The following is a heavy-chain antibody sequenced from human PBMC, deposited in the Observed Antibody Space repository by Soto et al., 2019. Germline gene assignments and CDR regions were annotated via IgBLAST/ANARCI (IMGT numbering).Heavy chain of an antibody. CDR3: AKDLVSGAYDYYFDY. V-gene: IGHV4-39*07. CDR1: GGSISSSSYY. CDR2: IYYSGST. J-gene: IGHJ4*02. Sequence: SETLSLTCTVSGGSISSSSYYWGWIRQPPGKGLEWIGSIYYSGSTYYNPSLKSRVTISVDTSKNQFSLELSSLRSEDTAVYYCAKDLVSGAYDYYFDYWGQGSLVTVSS. D-gene: IGHD5-12*01.